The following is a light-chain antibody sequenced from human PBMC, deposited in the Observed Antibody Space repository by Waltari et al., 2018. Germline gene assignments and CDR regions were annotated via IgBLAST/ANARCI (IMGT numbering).Light chain of an antibody. CDR3: QQYNSFPWT. CDR1: QKINYW. V-gene: IGKV1-5*03. Sequence: DIQMTQSPSTLSASVGYRVTITCRASQKINYWLAVYQQKPGKAPNLLIYKASSLESGVPSRFSGSGSGTEFTLTISSLQPGDFATYDCQQYNSFPWTFGQGTKVEIK. CDR2: KAS. J-gene: IGKJ1*01.